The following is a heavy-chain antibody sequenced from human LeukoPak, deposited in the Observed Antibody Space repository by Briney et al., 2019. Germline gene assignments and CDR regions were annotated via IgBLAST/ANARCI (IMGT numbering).Heavy chain of an antibody. Sequence: ASVKVSCKASGGTFSSYAISWVRQAPGQGLEWMGRIIPILGIANYAQKFQGRVTITADKSTSTAYMELSSLRSEDTAVYYCARDSISAALFDLWGQGTLITVSS. J-gene: IGHJ5*02. CDR2: IIPILGIA. CDR1: GGTFSSYA. D-gene: IGHD2/OR15-2a*01. CDR3: ARDSISAALFDL. V-gene: IGHV1-69*04.